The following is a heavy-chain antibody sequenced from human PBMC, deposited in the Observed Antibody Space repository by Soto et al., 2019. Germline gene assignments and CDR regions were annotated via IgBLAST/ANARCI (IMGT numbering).Heavy chain of an antibody. CDR2: IYSGGST. Sequence: EVQLVESGGGLVQPGGSLRLSCAASGFTVSSNYMSWVRQAPGKGLAWVSVIYSGGSTYYADSVKGRFTISRDNSRNTLYLQMNSLIAEDTAVYYCARIEYSSSSPPNWFDPWGQGTLVTVSS. V-gene: IGHV3-66*01. D-gene: IGHD6-6*01. J-gene: IGHJ5*02. CDR3: ARIEYSSSSPPNWFDP. CDR1: GFTVSSNY.